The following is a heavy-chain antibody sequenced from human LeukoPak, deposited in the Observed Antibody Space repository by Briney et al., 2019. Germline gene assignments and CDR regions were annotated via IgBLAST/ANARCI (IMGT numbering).Heavy chain of an antibody. Sequence: ASVKVSCKAPGYTFTSYGISWVRQAPGQGLEGMGWISAYNGNTNYAQKLQGRVTMTTDTSTSTAYMELRSLRSDDTAVYYCARHPSGYYLIDYWGQGTLVTVSS. J-gene: IGHJ4*02. CDR3: ARHPSGYYLIDY. D-gene: IGHD3-22*01. CDR2: ISAYNGNT. CDR1: GYTFTSYG. V-gene: IGHV1-18*01.